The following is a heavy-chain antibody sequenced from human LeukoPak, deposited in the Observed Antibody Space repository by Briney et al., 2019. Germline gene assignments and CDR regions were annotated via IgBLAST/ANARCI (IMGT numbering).Heavy chain of an antibody. J-gene: IGHJ2*01. CDR3: ARKNFYPNWFFDV. D-gene: IGHD3-3*01. CDR2: VSDSGDT. Sequence: SESLSLTCIVSGGSMSGHYWNWIRQSPGKALEWIGYVSDSGDTNYNPALKSRVSISVDTSKNQFSLRLMSLTATDTALYFCARKNFYPNWFFDVWGGGTLVTVSS. CDR1: GGSMSGHY. V-gene: IGHV4-59*08.